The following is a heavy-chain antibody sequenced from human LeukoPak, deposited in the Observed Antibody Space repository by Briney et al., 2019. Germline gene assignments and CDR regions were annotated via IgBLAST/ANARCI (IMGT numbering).Heavy chain of an antibody. J-gene: IGHJ6*02. D-gene: IGHD6-13*01. Sequence: GGSLRLSCAASGFTFSSYAMSWVRQAPGKGLEWVSAISGSGGSTYYADSVKGRFTISRDNSKNTLYLQMNSLRAENTAVYYCAKDKVAAAGNRKHYYYYGMDVWGQGTTVTVSS. CDR1: GFTFSSYA. CDR2: ISGSGGST. CDR3: AKDKVAAAGNRKHYYYYGMDV. V-gene: IGHV3-23*01.